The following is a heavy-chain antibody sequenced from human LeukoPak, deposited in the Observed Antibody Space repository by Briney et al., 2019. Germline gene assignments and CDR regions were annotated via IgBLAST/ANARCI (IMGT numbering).Heavy chain of an antibody. CDR3: ARDPNYYGSGSYCIPDY. D-gene: IGHD3-10*01. CDR2: ISAYNGNT. CDR1: GYTFTSYG. Sequence: ASVKVSFKASGYTFTSYGISWVRQAPGQGLEWMGWISAYNGNTNYAQKLQGRVTMTTDTSTSTAYMELRSLRSDDTAVYYCARDPNYYGSGSYCIPDYWGQGTLVTVSS. J-gene: IGHJ4*02. V-gene: IGHV1-18*01.